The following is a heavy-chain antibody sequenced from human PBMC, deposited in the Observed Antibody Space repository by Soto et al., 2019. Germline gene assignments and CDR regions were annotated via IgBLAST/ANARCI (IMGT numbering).Heavy chain of an antibody. CDR3: AREYCSGGSCYFVDY. J-gene: IGHJ4*02. CDR1: GYTFTSYG. Sequence: ASVKVSCKASGYTFTSYGISWVRQAPVQGLEWMGWISAHNGNTNYAQKLQGRVTMTTDTSTSTAYMELRSLRSDDTAVYYCAREYCSGGSCYFVDYWGQGTRVTVSS. D-gene: IGHD2-15*01. CDR2: ISAHNGNT. V-gene: IGHV1-18*01.